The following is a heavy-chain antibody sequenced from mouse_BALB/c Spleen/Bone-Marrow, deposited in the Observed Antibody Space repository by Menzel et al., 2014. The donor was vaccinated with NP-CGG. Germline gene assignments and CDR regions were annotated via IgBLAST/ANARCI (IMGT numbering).Heavy chain of an antibody. J-gene: IGHJ2*01. CDR1: GYTFTEYI. Sequence: LVESGAGLVKPGASVKLSCKASGYTFTEYIIHWVKQRPGQGLEWIGWIYPGSGSIKYNEKFKDKATLTADKSSSIVYMQLSRLRAEDSAVYFCARHEGGGYFDYWGQGTTLTVSS. D-gene: IGHD1-1*02. CDR2: IYPGSGSI. V-gene: IGHV1-62-2*01. CDR3: ARHEGGGYFDY.